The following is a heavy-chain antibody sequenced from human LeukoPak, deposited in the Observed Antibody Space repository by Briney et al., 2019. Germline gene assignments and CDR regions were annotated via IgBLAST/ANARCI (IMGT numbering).Heavy chain of an antibody. CDR3: ARDRYNWNDHRDDYYYYMDV. J-gene: IGHJ6*03. Sequence: ASVKVSCKASGYTFTGYYMHWVRQAPGQGPEWMGWINPNSGGTNYAQKFQGRVTMTRDTSISTAYMELSRLRSDDTAVYYCARDRYNWNDHRDDYYYYMDVWGKGTTVTVSS. CDR1: GYTFTGYY. CDR2: INPNSGGT. V-gene: IGHV1-2*02. D-gene: IGHD1-1*01.